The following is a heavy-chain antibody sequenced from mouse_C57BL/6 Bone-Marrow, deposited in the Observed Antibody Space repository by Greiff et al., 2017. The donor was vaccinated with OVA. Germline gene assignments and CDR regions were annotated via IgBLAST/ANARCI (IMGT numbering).Heavy chain of an antibody. J-gene: IGHJ3*01. V-gene: IGHV14-4*01. CDR3: TRIYYDYDDRFAY. D-gene: IGHD2-4*01. CDR1: GFNIKDDY. Sequence: EVNVVESGAELVRPGASVKLSCTASGFNIKDDYMHWVKQRPEQGLEWIGWIDPENGDTEYASKFQGKATITADTSSNTAYLQLSSLTSEDTAVYYCTRIYYDYDDRFAYWGQGTLVTVSA. CDR2: IDPENGDT.